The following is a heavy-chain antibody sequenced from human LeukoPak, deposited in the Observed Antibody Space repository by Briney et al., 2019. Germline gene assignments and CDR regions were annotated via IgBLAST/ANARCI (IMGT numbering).Heavy chain of an antibody. Sequence: SETLSLTCNVSGGSIGGHTFYWDWIRQPPGKGLKGIATIYYNGNTFYNPSIKSRVAISIDMSKSQFSLHLSSVTAADTAIYYCARLTALAGHRGAFDIWGPGTMVTVSS. CDR2: IYYNGNT. CDR1: GGSIGGHTFY. V-gene: IGHV4-39*01. CDR3: ARLTALAGHRGAFDI. D-gene: IGHD6-19*01. J-gene: IGHJ3*02.